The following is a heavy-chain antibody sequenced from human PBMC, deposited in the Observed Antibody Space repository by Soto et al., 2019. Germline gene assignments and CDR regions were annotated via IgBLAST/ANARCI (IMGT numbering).Heavy chain of an antibody. J-gene: IGHJ4*02. CDR2: IYYSGST. Sequence: SETLSLTCTVSGGSISSSSYYWGWIRQPPGKGLEWIGSIYYSGSTYYNPSLKSRVTISVDTSKNQFSLKLSSVTAADTAVYYCATMMATVTTCYFDYWGQGTLVTVSS. V-gene: IGHV4-39*01. CDR3: ATMMATVTTCYFDY. CDR1: GGSISSSSYY. D-gene: IGHD4-17*01.